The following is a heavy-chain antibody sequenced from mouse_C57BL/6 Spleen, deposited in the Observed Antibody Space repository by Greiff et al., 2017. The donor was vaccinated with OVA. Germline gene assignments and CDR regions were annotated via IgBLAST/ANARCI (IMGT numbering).Heavy chain of an antibody. V-gene: IGHV7-1*01. CDR3: ARDAGHYYGSSPFAY. D-gene: IGHD1-1*01. Sequence: EVQLVESGGGLVQSGRSLRLSCATSGFTFSDFYMEWVRQAPGKGLEWIAASRNKANDSTTASSASVQGRFIVSRAPSQILLYLQRNALRAEDTASYYGARDAGHYYGSSPFAYWGQGTLVTVSA. CDR1: GFTFSDFY. J-gene: IGHJ3*01. CDR2: SRNKANDSTT.